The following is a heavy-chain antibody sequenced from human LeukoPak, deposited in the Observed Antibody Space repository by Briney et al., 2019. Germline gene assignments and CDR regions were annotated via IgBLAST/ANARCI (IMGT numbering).Heavy chain of an antibody. CDR2: IKEDGSDK. J-gene: IGHJ4*02. CDR1: GFTFSNYW. V-gene: IGHV3-7*04. CDR3: ARVQWRLLDF. Sequence: PGESLRLSCAASGFTFSNYWMTWVRQAPGKGLEWVANIKEDGSDKYYVDSVKGRFTISRDNAKNSLYLQMNSLRAEDTAVYFCARVQWRLLDFWGQGTLVAVSS. D-gene: IGHD2-21*02.